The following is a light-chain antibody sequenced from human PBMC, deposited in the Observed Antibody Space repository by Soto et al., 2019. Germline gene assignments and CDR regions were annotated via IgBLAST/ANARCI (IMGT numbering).Light chain of an antibody. CDR3: QVWDTSSDHYV. Sequence: SYELTQPPSVSVAPGQTARITCGGNNIGSKSVHWYQQRPGQAPVLVICDDSVRPSGIPERFSGSNSGNTATLTVSRVVAGDEADYYCQVWDTSSDHYVFGTGTQLTVL. CDR2: DDS. J-gene: IGLJ1*01. V-gene: IGLV3-21*02. CDR1: NIGSKS.